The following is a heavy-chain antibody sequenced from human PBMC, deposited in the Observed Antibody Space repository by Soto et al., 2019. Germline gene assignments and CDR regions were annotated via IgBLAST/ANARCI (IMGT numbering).Heavy chain of an antibody. J-gene: IGHJ4*02. CDR3: AHRVLRTVFGLVTTTAIYFDF. V-gene: IGHV2-5*02. CDR1: GFSLTTSGVG. CDR2: IYWDDDK. Sequence: QITLNESGPTQVKPRQTLTLTCTFSGFSLTTSGVGVGWIRQSPGKAPEWLALIYWDDDKRYSPSLKSRLTKTKDTTKNKVVLTLADLDPADTATYYCAHRVLRTVFGLVTTTAIYFDFWGQGTPVAVSS. D-gene: IGHD3-3*01.